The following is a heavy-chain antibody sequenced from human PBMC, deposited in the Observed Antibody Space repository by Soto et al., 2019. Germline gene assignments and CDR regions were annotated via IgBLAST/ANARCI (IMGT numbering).Heavy chain of an antibody. CDR1: GYPVTAYY. Sequence: QLHLVQSGAVVKKPGASVTVSCSASGYPVTAYYMHWVRQAPGRGLEWLGGINPATGAAKYTQTCQGRVTMTRDTSTSTGFMELRGLTSEDTAVFYCARGGGVGVAGSAAFDMWGQGTVVTVSS. J-gene: IGHJ3*02. V-gene: IGHV1-2*02. D-gene: IGHD3-3*01. CDR3: ARGGGVGVAGSAAFDM. CDR2: INPATGAA.